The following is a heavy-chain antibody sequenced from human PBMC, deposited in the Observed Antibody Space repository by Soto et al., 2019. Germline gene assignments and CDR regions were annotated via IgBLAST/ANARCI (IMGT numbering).Heavy chain of an antibody. J-gene: IGHJ4*02. CDR3: AKDLYYYDSRKLFFDY. CDR2: VSRTDGST. Sequence: SGGSLRLSCTHSGFTFCNPVMSLVRQAPGKWLDWVSTVSRTDGSTYYADSVQGRFTISRDNAKNTLYLQMNSLRAEDTAVYYCAKDLYYYDSRKLFFDYWGQETLVTVSS. V-gene: IGHV3-23*01. D-gene: IGHD3-22*01. CDR1: GFTFCNPV.